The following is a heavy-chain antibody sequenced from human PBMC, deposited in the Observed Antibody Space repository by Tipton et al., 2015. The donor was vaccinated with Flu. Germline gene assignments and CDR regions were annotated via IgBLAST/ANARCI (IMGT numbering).Heavy chain of an antibody. CDR2: VIPNSGGT. CDR3: AKGNSQSGVDY. V-gene: IGHV1-2*02. J-gene: IGHJ4*02. D-gene: IGHD1-7*01. CDR1: GYTFTSHY. Sequence: QSGAEVKKPGASVKVSCKASGYTFTSHYIHWVRQAPGQGLEWMGWVIPNSGGTNSAQKFQGRVTMTRDTSISTAYMELARLTSDDTAVYYCAKGNSQSGVDYWGQGTLVSVSS.